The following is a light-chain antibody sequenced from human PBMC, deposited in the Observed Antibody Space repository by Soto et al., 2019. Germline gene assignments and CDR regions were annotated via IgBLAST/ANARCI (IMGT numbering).Light chain of an antibody. CDR1: QSISNG. CDR2: GAS. V-gene: IGKV1-5*03. Sequence: DFQLTQSPSTLSASVGDRVTITCRASQSISNGLVWYQQKPGKAPKFLIYGASTLETGVPSRFSGSGYGTEFTLTIGSLQPDDYATDCCQQYNRYSVHFGGGTKVEMK. J-gene: IGKJ4*01. CDR3: QQYNRYSVH.